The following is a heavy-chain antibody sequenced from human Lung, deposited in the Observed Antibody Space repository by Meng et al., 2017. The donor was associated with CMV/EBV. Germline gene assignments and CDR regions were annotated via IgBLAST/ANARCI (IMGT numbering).Heavy chain of an antibody. D-gene: IGHD2-8*01. CDR2: ISGSGGIT. CDR3: AKDEAVYAISPFDY. CDR1: GFTFSSYV. V-gene: IGHV3-23*01. Sequence: GGSLRLXCAASGFTFSSYVMSWVRQAPGKGLEWVSAISGSGGITYYADSMKGRFTISRDNSKNTLYLEINSLRAEDTAEYYCAKDEAVYAISPFDYWGQGTLVTVSS. J-gene: IGHJ4*02.